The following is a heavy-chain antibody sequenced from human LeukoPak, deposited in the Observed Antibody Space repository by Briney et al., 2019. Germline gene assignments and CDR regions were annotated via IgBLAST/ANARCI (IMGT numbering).Heavy chain of an antibody. V-gene: IGHV3-23*01. CDR1: GFTFSSYA. CDR2: VSGSGGST. Sequence: PGGSLRLSCAASGFTFSSYAMTWVRQAPGKGLEWVSAVSGSGGSTYYADSVKGRFTISRDNSKNTLYLQMSSLRAEDTAVYYCAKNHEHGRYAGFDFWAEGALVAVSS. J-gene: IGHJ3*01. D-gene: IGHD2-2*01. CDR3: AKNHEHGRYAGFDF.